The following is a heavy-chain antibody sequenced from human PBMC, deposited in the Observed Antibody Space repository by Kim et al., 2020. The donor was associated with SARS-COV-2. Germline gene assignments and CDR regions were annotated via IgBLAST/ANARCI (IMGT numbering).Heavy chain of an antibody. CDR1: GGSFSGYY. CDR2: INHSGST. V-gene: IGHV4-34*01. D-gene: IGHD3-10*01. J-gene: IGHJ6*02. CDR3: ARELFGGSGSYYNPYYYYGMDV. Sequence: SETLSLTCAVYGGSFSGYYWSWIRQPPGKGLEWIGEINHSGSTNYNPSLKSRVTISVDTSKNQFSLKLSSVTAADTAVYYCARELFGGSGSYYNPYYYYGMDVWGQGTTVTVSS.